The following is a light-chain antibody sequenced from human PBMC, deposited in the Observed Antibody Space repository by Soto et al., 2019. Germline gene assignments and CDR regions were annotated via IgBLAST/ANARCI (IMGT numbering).Light chain of an antibody. CDR2: DVT. V-gene: IGLV2-14*01. CDR3: SSYTSSFTLV. Sequence: QSALTQPASVSGSPGQSITISCTGTSSDVGGYNYVSWYQQHPGKAPKLMIYDVTNRPSGVSNRFSGSKSGSTASLTISGLQAEDEADYYCSSYTSSFTLVFGTGTKVTVL. CDR1: SSDVGGYNY. J-gene: IGLJ1*01.